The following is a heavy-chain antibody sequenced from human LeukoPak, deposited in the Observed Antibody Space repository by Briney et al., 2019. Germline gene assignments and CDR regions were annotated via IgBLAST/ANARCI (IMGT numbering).Heavy chain of an antibody. J-gene: IGHJ6*03. Sequence: SETLSLTCTVSSGSIISDYWSWIRQPPGKGLEWIGYIYYSGSTYHNPSLKSRVTISVDTSKNQFSLKLSSVTAADTAVYYCARAEKYYDFLSGYSITMDVWGKGTTVTVSS. CDR1: SGSIISDY. D-gene: IGHD3-3*01. CDR2: IYYSGST. CDR3: ARAEKYYDFLSGYSITMDV. V-gene: IGHV4-59*01.